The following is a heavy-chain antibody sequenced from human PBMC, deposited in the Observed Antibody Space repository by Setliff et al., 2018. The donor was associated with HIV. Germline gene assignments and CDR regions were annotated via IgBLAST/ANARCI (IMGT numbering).Heavy chain of an antibody. CDR1: GFTFSTYA. J-gene: IGHJ4*02. CDR3: AKALQFYGSGNFETYFDY. D-gene: IGHD3-10*01. V-gene: IGHV3-23*01. CDR2: TSGSGGNT. Sequence: GGSLRLSCAASGFTFSTYAMSWVRQAPGKGLEWVSATSGSGGNTYYADSVKGRFTISRDTSKNTLYLQMNSLRVEDTAEYYCAKALQFYGSGNFETYFDYWGQGTLVTAPQ.